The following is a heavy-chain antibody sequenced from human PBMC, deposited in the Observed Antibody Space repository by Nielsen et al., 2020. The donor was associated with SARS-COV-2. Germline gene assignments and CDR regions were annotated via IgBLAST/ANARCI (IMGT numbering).Heavy chain of an antibody. CDR2: ISTGSKTI. CDR3: ARRLSSGTYTPDY. V-gene: IGHV3-48*01. Sequence: GGSLRLSCAASGFTFSSYWMSWVRQAPGKGLEWVSYISTGSKTIHYADSVKGRFTISRDNAKNSLYLQMNSLTVEDTAVYYCARRLSSGTYTPDYWGQGTLVTVSS. D-gene: IGHD1-26*01. CDR1: GFTFSSYW. J-gene: IGHJ4*02.